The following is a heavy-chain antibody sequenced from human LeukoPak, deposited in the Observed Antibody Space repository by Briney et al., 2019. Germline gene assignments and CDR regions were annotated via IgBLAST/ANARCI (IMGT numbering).Heavy chain of an antibody. J-gene: IGHJ6*03. Sequence: PSETLSLTCIGSGGSVSSYYWSWIRQPPGKGLEWIGYIYYSGSTNYNPSLKSRVTISVDTSKNQSSLKLSSVTAADTAVYYWARDFAFSYHYMVGWGKGTTVTVSS. V-gene: IGHV4-59*02. CDR1: GGSVSSYY. CDR2: IYYSGST. CDR3: ARDFAFSYHYMVG.